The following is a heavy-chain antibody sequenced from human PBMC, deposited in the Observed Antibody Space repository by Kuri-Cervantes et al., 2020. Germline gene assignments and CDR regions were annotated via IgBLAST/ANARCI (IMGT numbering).Heavy chain of an antibody. CDR3: ARAAMGSIEFTMVRGGPRFSNYYYYGMDV. D-gene: IGHD3-10*01. J-gene: IGHJ6*02. V-gene: IGHV1-2*02. Sequence: ASVKVSCKASGYTFTDYYIHWVRQAPGQGLEWLGWINPSGATHYPQNFRDRVSMTRDTSITTAYMELSRLRSDDTAVYYCARAAMGSIEFTMVRGGPRFSNYYYYGMDVWGQGTTVTVSS. CDR2: INPSGAT. CDR1: GYTFTDYY.